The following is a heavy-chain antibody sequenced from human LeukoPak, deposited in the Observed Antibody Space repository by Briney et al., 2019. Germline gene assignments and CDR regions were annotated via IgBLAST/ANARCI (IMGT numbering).Heavy chain of an antibody. CDR3: ANGLWSYYYDSSGYSGPIDY. J-gene: IGHJ4*02. V-gene: IGHV3-30*18. CDR1: GFTFSSYG. D-gene: IGHD3-22*01. Sequence: PGGSLRLSCAASGFTFSSYGMHWVRQAPGKGLEWVAVISYDGSNKYYADSVKGRFTISRDNSKNTLYLQVNSLRAEDTAVYYCANGLWSYYYDSSGYSGPIDYWGQGTLVTVSS. CDR2: ISYDGSNK.